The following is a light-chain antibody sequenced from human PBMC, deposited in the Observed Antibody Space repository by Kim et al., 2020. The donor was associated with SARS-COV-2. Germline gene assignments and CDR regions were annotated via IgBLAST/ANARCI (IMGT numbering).Light chain of an antibody. CDR3: QQRSNWPPANT. J-gene: IGKJ2*01. CDR2: DAS. CDR1: QSVSIY. V-gene: IGKV3-11*01. Sequence: SPGERPTLSCRASQSVSIYLAWYQQKPGQAPRLRIYDASNRATGIPARFSGSGSGTDFTLTISSLEPEDFAVYYCQQRSNWPPANTFGQGTKLEI.